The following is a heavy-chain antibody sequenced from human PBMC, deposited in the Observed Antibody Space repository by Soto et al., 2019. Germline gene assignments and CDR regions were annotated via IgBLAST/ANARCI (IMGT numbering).Heavy chain of an antibody. CDR3: AGGITIFGVVIMWDYYYYGMDV. D-gene: IGHD3-3*01. CDR1: GGSISSSSYY. J-gene: IGHJ6*02. CDR2: IYYSGST. V-gene: IGHV4-39*01. Sequence: SETLSLTCTVSGGSISSSSYYWGWIRQPPGKGLEWIGSIYYSGSTYYNPSLKSRVTISVDTSKNQFSLKLSSVTAADTAVYYCAGGITIFGVVIMWDYYYYGMDVWGQGTTVTVSS.